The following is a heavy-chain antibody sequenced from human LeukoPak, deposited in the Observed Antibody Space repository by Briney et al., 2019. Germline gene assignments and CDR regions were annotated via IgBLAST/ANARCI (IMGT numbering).Heavy chain of an antibody. CDR3: ARGVDSGSYYVY. J-gene: IGHJ4*02. D-gene: IGHD1-26*01. CDR1: GYTFTGYY. V-gene: IGHV1-2*02. CDR2: VNPNSGGT. Sequence: ASVKVSCKASGYTFTGYYMHWVRQAPGQGLEWMGWVNPNSGGTTYAQKFQGRVTMTRDTSISTVYMELSRLRSDDTAMYYCARGVDSGSYYVYWGQGSLVTVSS.